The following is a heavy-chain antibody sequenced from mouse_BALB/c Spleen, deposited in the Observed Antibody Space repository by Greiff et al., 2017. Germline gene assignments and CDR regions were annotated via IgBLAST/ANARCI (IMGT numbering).Heavy chain of an antibody. CDR2: IRNKANGYTT. Sequence: EVHLVESGGGLVQPGGSLRLSCATSGFTFTDYYMSWVRQPPGKALEWLGFIRNKANGYTTEYSASVKGRFTISRDNSQSILYLQMNTLRAEDSATYYCARDRGSSPAWFAYWGQGTLVTVSA. V-gene: IGHV7-3*02. J-gene: IGHJ3*01. CDR1: GFTFTDYY. D-gene: IGHD1-1*01. CDR3: ARDRGSSPAWFAY.